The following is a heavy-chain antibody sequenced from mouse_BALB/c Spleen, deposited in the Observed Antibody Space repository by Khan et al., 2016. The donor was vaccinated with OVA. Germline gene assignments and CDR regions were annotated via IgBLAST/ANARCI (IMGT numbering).Heavy chain of an antibody. CDR1: GYTFTDYY. CDR3: AIGNYYGSTSWFGY. CDR2: IYPGSGNI. D-gene: IGHD1-1*01. Sequence: QVQLQQSGPELVKPGASVKISCKASGYTFTDYYIKWVKQKTGQGLECIGWIYPGSGNIKYNEKFKDKATLTVDTSSRTAYMQLSSLTSEDTAVYFCAIGNYYGSTSWFGYWGQGTLVTVSA. V-gene: IGHV1-84*02. J-gene: IGHJ3*01.